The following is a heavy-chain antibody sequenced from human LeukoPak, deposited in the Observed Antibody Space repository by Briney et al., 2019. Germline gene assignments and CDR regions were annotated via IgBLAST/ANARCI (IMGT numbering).Heavy chain of an antibody. CDR2: IYHSGST. CDR1: GYSISSGYY. J-gene: IGHJ4*02. D-gene: IGHD1-14*01. Sequence: SETLSLTCTVSGYSISSGYYWGWIRQPPGKGLEWIGSIYHSGSTYYNPSLKSRVTISVDTSKNQFSLKLSSVTAADTAVYYCARDTGDYVDYWGQGTLATVSS. CDR3: ARDTGDYVDY. V-gene: IGHV4-38-2*02.